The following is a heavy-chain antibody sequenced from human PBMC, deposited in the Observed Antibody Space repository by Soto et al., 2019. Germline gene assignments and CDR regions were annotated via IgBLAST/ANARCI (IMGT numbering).Heavy chain of an antibody. CDR1: GYTFASYA. J-gene: IGHJ6*02. CDR2: INAGSGHT. Sequence: GASVKVSCKASGYTFASYAMHWVRQAPGQRLEWMGWINAGSGHTKYSQKFQGRVTITRDTSAITAYMELSSLRSEDTAVYYCARGSRPAAIEDYFYYDMDVWGQGTTVTVSS. D-gene: IGHD2-2*01. V-gene: IGHV1-3*01. CDR3: ARGSRPAAIEDYFYYDMDV.